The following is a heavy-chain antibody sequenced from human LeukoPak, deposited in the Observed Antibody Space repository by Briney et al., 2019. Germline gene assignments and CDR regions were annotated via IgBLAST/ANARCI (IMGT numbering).Heavy chain of an antibody. J-gene: IGHJ5*01. CDR2: ISGNGGST. CDR1: GFIFSIYA. D-gene: IGHD3-3*01. V-gene: IGHV3-23*01. CDR3: VKGGQRYDFWRFDF. Sequence: PGGSLRLSCGVSGFIFSIYAMSWVRQAPGKGLEWVSSISGNGGSTYCANSVKGRFTIARDNSKNTLYMAMNNLTEENTALYYCVKGGQRYDFWRFDFWGRGTLVTVSS.